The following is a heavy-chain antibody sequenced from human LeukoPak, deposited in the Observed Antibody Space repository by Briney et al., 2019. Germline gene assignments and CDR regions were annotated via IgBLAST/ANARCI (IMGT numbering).Heavy chain of an antibody. CDR2: ISYDGSNK. D-gene: IGHD2-15*01. J-gene: IGHJ5*02. V-gene: IGHV3-30*18. Sequence: GGSLRLSCAASGFTFSSYGMHWVRQAPGKGLEWVAVISYDGSNKYYADSVKGRFTISRDNSKNTLYLQMNSLRAEDTAVYYCAKGKVWCSGGSCNNWFDPRGQGTLVTVSS. CDR1: GFTFSSYG. CDR3: AKGKVWCSGGSCNNWFDP.